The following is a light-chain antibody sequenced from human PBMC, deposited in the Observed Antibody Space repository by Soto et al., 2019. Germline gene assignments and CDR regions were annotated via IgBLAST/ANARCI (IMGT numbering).Light chain of an antibody. CDR2: DDS. V-gene: IGLV3-21*02. CDR3: QVWDDNSDHHV. Sequence: LTQTSSVSVVPGQTARISCGGNNIGGKSVHWYQQKPGQAPVVVVYDDSDRPSGIPERFSGSNSGNTATLTISRVEAGDEADYHCQVWDDNSDHHVFGTGTKVTVL. CDR1: NIGGKS. J-gene: IGLJ1*01.